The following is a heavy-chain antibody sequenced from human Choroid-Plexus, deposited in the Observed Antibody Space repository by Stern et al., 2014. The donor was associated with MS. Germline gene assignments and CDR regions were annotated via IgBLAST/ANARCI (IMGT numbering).Heavy chain of an antibody. J-gene: IGHJ5*02. Sequence: VHLVESGGGVVQPGRPLRLSCVASGFTFGSCAMHWVRQAPGKGLEWVGGVSYDGSNKYYADSVEGRFTISRDNSQNTLYMQMSSLRPEDTAVYYCAKDRQYLTYFFDHWGQGSLVTVSS. CDR1: GFTFGSCA. CDR3: AKDRQYLTYFFDH. V-gene: IGHV3-30*18. D-gene: IGHD2/OR15-2a*01. CDR2: VSYDGSNK.